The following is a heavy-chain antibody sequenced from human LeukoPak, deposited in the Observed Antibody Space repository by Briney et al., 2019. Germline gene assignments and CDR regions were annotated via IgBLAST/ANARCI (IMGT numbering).Heavy chain of an antibody. CDR2: IKEDGSEK. Sequence: GGSLRLSCAASGFTFSGYWMNWVRLAPGKGLEWVANIKEDGSEKYYVDSVKGRFTISTDNAKNSLYLQMNSLRAEDTAVYYCARRWTRSGRMDVWGKGTTVTVSS. D-gene: IGHD3/OR15-3a*01. CDR1: GFTFSGYW. CDR3: ARRWTRSGRMDV. V-gene: IGHV3-7*01. J-gene: IGHJ6*03.